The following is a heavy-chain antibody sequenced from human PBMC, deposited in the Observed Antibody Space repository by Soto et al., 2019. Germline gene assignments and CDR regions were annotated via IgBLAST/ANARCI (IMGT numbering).Heavy chain of an antibody. CDR2: INAGNGRE. V-gene: IGHV1-3*01. CDR3: ARGGGWVGEASFDS. Sequence: QVQLEQSGAEVKKPGASVKVSCKTSGYTFTSYTLHWVRQAPGQGLEWMGWINAGNGREKYSQRFQDRVSLSTDKSATPAYMELRSLRPEATAVYYCARGGGWVGEASFDSWGQGTQVTVSS. CDR1: GYTFTSYT. D-gene: IGHD3-10*01. J-gene: IGHJ4*02.